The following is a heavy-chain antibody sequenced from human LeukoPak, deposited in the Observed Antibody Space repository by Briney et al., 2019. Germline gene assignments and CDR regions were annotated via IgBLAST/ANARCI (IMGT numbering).Heavy chain of an antibody. V-gene: IGHV3-48*03. J-gene: IGHJ4*02. CDR1: GFTFSSYE. D-gene: IGHD3-9*01. CDR2: ISAIDNTI. Sequence: PGGSLRLSCAASGFTFSSYEMNWVRQAPGKGLEWISYISAIDNTIYYGDSVMGRFTVSSDNAKNSVYLQMNSLGAEDTAVYYCARGSEYDVLTGYFPFDSWGQGTLVTVSS. CDR3: ARGSEYDVLTGYFPFDS.